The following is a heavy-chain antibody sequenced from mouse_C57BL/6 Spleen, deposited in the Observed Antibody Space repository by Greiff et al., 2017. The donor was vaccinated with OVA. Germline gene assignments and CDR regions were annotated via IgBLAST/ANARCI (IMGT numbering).Heavy chain of an antibody. CDR3: ASLGRKYAMDY. V-gene: IGHV5-6*02. D-gene: IGHD4-1*01. Sequence: EVMLVESGGDLVKPGGSLKLSCAASGFTFSSYGMSWVRQTPDKRLEWVATISSGGSYTYYPDSVKGRFTISRDNAKNTLYLQMSSLKSEDTAMYYCASLGRKYAMDYWGQGTSVTVSS. CDR1: GFTFSSYG. CDR2: ISSGGSYT. J-gene: IGHJ4*01.